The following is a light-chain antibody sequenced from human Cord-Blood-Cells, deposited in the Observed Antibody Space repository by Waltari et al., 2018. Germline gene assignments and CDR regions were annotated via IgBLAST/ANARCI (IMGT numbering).Light chain of an antibody. V-gene: IGLV2-23*01. CDR3: CSYAGSSTV. J-gene: IGLJ3*02. Sequence: QSALTQPPSVSGSPGQSITISCTGTSSDVGSYNLVAWYQQHPGKAPQPRISEGSRRPSGVSNRLSGSKSGNTSFLTISGLQAEDEADYYCCSYAGSSTVFGGGTKLTVL. CDR2: EGS. CDR1: SSDVGSYNL.